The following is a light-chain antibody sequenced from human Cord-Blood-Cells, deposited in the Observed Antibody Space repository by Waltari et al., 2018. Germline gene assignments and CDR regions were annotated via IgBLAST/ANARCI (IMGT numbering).Light chain of an antibody. Sequence: QSALTQPRSVSGSPGQSVTISCTGTSSAVGGYNYVSWYQQHPGKAPKLMIYDVSKRPSGFPDRFAGSKSGNTASLTISGLQAEDEADYCCCSYAGSYTWVFGGGTKLTVL. V-gene: IGLV2-11*01. CDR3: CSYAGSYTWV. CDR2: DVS. CDR1: SSAVGGYNY. J-gene: IGLJ3*02.